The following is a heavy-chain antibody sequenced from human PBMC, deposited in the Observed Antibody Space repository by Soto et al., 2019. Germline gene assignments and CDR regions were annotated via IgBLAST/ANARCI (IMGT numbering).Heavy chain of an antibody. CDR1: GFTFSSYW. D-gene: IGHD6-13*01. CDR2: INSDGSST. Sequence: GGSLRLSCAASGFTFSSYWMHWVRQAPGKGLVWVSRINSDGSSTSYADSVKGRFTISRDNAKNTLYLQMNSLRAEDTAVYYCARDWDSSSWYAVYYYYGMDVWGQGTTVTVSS. J-gene: IGHJ6*02. V-gene: IGHV3-74*01. CDR3: ARDWDSSSWYAVYYYYGMDV.